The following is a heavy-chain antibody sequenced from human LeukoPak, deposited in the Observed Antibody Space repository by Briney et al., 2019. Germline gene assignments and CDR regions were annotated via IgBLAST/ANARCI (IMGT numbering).Heavy chain of an antibody. V-gene: IGHV3-74*01. J-gene: IGHJ4*02. CDR3: TRELPREVTLDH. CDR2: INTDGSST. CDR1: GFEFISYG. Sequence: GGSLTLSCAASGFEFISYGMQWVRQAQGKGLVWVSRINTDGSSTSYADSVKGRFTVSRDNAKHTLFLQVNSLRAEDTAVYFCTRELPREVTLDHRGQGTPVTVSS. D-gene: IGHD2-21*02.